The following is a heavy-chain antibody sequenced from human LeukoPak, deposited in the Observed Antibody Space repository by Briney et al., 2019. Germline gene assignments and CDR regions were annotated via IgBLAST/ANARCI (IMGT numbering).Heavy chain of an antibody. Sequence: GASVKVSCKASGYTFTSYDINWVRQATGQGLEWMGWISAYNGNTNYAQKLQGRVTMTTDTSTSTAYMELRSLRSDDTAVYYCARSHYDYVWGSYRPGVVGDYWGQGTLVTVSS. CDR1: GYTFTSYD. CDR3: ARSHYDYVWGSYRPGVVGDY. V-gene: IGHV1-18*01. CDR2: ISAYNGNT. J-gene: IGHJ4*02. D-gene: IGHD3-16*02.